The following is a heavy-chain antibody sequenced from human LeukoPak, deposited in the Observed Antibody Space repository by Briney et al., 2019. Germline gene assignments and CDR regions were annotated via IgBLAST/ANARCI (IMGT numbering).Heavy chain of an antibody. CDR2: INPTGGST. CDR1: GYTFTGYY. V-gene: IGHV1-46*01. J-gene: IGHJ5*02. Sequence: ASVKVSCKASGYTFTGYYIHWVRQAPGQGLEWMGLINPTGGSTGYAQKFQGRVTMTRDMSTSTDYMELSSLRSEDTAIYYCARDNSVGDNAWWFDPWGQGTLVTVSS. CDR3: ARDNSVGDNAWWFDP. D-gene: IGHD1-26*01.